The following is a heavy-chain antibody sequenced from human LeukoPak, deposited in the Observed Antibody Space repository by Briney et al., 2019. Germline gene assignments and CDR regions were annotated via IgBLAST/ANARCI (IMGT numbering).Heavy chain of an antibody. V-gene: IGHV3-53*01. CDR3: ARGGGYYYGKLDY. CDR2: IYSGGST. J-gene: IGHJ4*02. CDR1: GFTLSSNY. D-gene: IGHD3-22*01. Sequence: GGSLRLSCAASGFTLSSNYMSWVRQAPGKGLEWVSVIYSGGSTYYADSVKGRFTISRDNSKNTLYLQMNSLRAEDTAVYYCARGGGYYYGKLDYWGQGTLVTVSS.